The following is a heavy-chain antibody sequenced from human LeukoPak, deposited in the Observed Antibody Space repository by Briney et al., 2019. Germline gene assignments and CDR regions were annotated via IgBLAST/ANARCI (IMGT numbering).Heavy chain of an antibody. J-gene: IGHJ4*02. CDR2: IYHSGST. CDR3: ARAVVVVPQTYYYFDY. V-gene: IGHV4-38-2*02. CDR1: GYSISSGYY. Sequence: PSETLSLTCTASGYSISSGYYWGWIRQPPGKGLEWIGSIYHSGSTYYNPSLKSRVTISVDTSKNQFSLKLSSVTAADTAVYYCARAVVVVPQTYYYFDYWGQGTLVTVSS. D-gene: IGHD2-15*01.